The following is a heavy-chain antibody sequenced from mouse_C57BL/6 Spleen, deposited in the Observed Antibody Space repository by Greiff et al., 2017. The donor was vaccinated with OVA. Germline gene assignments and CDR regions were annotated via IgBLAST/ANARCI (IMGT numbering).Heavy chain of an antibody. J-gene: IGHJ3*01. CDR2: IYPGDGDT. V-gene: IGHV1-82*01. Sequence: QVQLQQSGPELVKPGASVKISCKASGYAFSSSWMNWVKQRPGKGLEWIGRIYPGDGDTNYNGKFKGKATLTADKSSSTAYMQLSSLTSEDSAVYFCARGDQGAWFAYWGQGTLVTVSA. D-gene: IGHD3-3*01. CDR3: ARGDQGAWFAY. CDR1: GYAFSSSW.